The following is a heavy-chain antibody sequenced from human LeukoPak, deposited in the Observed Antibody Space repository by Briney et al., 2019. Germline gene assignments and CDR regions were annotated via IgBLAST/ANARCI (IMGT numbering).Heavy chain of an antibody. CDR3: ARDGSIAEAGTLDY. V-gene: IGHV1-2*02. D-gene: IGHD6-13*01. Sequence: ASVKVSCKASGYTFTGDYMHWVGQAPGQGLEWMGWINPNSGGTNYAQKFQGSVTMTMDTSISTAYMELSRLRSDDTAVYHCARDGSIAEAGTLDYWGQGTLVTVSS. CDR2: INPNSGGT. J-gene: IGHJ4*02. CDR1: GYTFTGDY.